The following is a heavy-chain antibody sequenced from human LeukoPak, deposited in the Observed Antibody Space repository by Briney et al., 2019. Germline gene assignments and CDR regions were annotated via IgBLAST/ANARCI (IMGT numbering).Heavy chain of an antibody. CDR3: ARCFSYDILTGYYNGGFAFDI. V-gene: IGHV3-53*01. J-gene: IGHJ3*02. CDR2: IYSGGST. Sequence: PGGSLRLSCEASGFTLTNYDISRVRQAPGKGLEWVSVIYSGGSTYYADSVKGRFTISRDNSKNTLYLQMNSLRAEDTAVYYCARCFSYDILTGYYNGGFAFDIWGQGTMVTVSS. D-gene: IGHD3-9*01. CDR1: GFTLTNYD.